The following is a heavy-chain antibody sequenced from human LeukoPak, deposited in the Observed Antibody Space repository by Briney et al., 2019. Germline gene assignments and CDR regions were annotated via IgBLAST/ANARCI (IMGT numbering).Heavy chain of an antibody. CDR3: ARDLGYSYPADYYYMDV. CDR2: ISGSGGYT. J-gene: IGHJ6*03. V-gene: IGHV3-23*01. CDR1: GFTFSSYA. D-gene: IGHD5-18*01. Sequence: GGSLRLSCAASGFTFSSYAMSWVRQAPGKGLEWVSSISGSGGYTYYADSVKGRFTISRDNSKNTLFLHMNSLRAEDTAVYYCARDLGYSYPADYYYMDVWGKGTTVTVSS.